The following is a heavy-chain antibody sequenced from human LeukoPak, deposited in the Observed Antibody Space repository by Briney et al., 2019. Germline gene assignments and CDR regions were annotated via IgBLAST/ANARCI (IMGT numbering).Heavy chain of an antibody. Sequence: ASVKVSCKASGGTFSSSAISWVRQAPGQGLEWMGGIIPIFGTANYAQKFQGRVTITADKSTSTAYMELSSLRSEDTAVYYCARDKGGSSGYDYWGQGTLVTVSS. V-gene: IGHV1-69*06. J-gene: IGHJ4*02. CDR3: ARDKGGSSGYDY. CDR1: GGTFSSSA. CDR2: IIPIFGTA. D-gene: IGHD6-19*01.